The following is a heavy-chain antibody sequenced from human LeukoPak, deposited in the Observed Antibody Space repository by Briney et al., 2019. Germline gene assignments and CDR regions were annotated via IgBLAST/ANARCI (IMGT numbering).Heavy chain of an antibody. CDR1: GFTFTSYA. V-gene: IGHV3-23*01. CDR2: ISGSGGTT. Sequence: GGSLRLSCAASGFTFTSYAMSWVRQAPGKGLEWVSTISGSGGTTSYADSVKGRFTISRDNSRNALYLQMNRLRAEDTAVYYCAKRMSWQTFDFWGQGTLVTVSS. J-gene: IGHJ4*02. D-gene: IGHD3-10*01. CDR3: AKRMSWQTFDF.